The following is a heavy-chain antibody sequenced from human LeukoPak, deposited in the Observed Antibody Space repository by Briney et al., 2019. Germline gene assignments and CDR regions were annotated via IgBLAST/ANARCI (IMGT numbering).Heavy chain of an antibody. D-gene: IGHD2-2*01. CDR1: GDSISSGDYY. J-gene: IGHJ4*02. Sequence: SQTLSLTCTVSGDSISSGDYYWSWIRQPAGKGLEWIGRISSSGSTNYNPSLKSRVTISVDTSKNQFSLKLSSVTAADTAVYYCARDWYHAIDYWGQGTLVTVSS. V-gene: IGHV4-61*02. CDR3: ARDWYHAIDY. CDR2: ISSSGST.